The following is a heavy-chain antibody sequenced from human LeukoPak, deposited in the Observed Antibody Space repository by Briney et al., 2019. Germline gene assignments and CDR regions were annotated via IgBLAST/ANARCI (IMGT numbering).Heavy chain of an antibody. V-gene: IGHV3-30*02. Sequence: GGSLRLSCAASGFTFSSYSMNWVRQAPGKGLEWVAYILKDENTKYYAEPVKGRFTISRDNSKNTVFLQMNSLRTEDTAIYYCVNFFGETFDSWGQGTLVIVSS. CDR2: ILKDENTK. D-gene: IGHD3-10*01. CDR3: VNFFGETFDS. CDR1: GFTFSSYS. J-gene: IGHJ4*02.